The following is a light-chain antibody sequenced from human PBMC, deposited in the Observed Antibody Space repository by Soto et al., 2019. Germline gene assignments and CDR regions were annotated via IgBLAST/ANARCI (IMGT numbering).Light chain of an antibody. CDR1: QSVSSY. CDR2: DAS. J-gene: IGKJ5*01. Sequence: EIVLTQSPATLSLSPGERATLSCRASQSVSSYLAWYQHKPGQAPRLLIYDASNRATGIPARFSGSGSGTDFTLTISSLKPEDFAVYYCQQRGNWPITFGQGTRLEIK. V-gene: IGKV3-11*01. CDR3: QQRGNWPIT.